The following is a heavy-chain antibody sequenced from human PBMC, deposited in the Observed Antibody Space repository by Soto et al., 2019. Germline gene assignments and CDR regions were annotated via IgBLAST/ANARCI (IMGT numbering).Heavy chain of an antibody. V-gene: IGHV1-69*13. CDR3: AGPLLVVAAIPGYYYYGMDV. J-gene: IGHJ6*02. CDR2: IIPIFGTA. CDR1: GGTFSIYA. Sequence: SVKVSCKASGGTFSIYAISGVLQSPLQWREWMGGIIPIFGTANYAQKFQGRVTITADESTSTAYMELSSLRSEDTAVYYCAGPLLVVAAIPGYYYYGMDVWGQGTTVTVSS. D-gene: IGHD2-15*01.